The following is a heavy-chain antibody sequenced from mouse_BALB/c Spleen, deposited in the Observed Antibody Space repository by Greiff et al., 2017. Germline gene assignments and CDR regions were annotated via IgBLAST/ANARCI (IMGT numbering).Heavy chain of an antibody. CDR3: ARPRYDYNPFDY. J-gene: IGHJ2*01. CDR1: GYSFTGYY. D-gene: IGHD2-4*01. CDR2: VNPNNGGT. V-gene: IGHV1-43*01. Sequence: VQLKQSGPDLVKPGASVKISCKASGYSFTGYYMHWVKQSPGKSLEWIGRVNPNNGGTSYKQKLKGKAILTVDKSSSTAYMELSSLTSEDSAVYYCARPRYDYNPFDYWGQGTTLTVSS.